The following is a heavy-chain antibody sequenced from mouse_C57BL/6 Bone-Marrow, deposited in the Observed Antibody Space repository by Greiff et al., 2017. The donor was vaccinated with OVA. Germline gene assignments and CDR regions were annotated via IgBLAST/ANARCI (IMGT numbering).Heavy chain of an antibody. CDR3: ARGNYGSSLVYWYFDV. D-gene: IGHD1-1*01. CDR1: GFTFSSYA. J-gene: IGHJ1*03. CDR2: ISDGGSYT. Sequence: EVKLMESGGGLVKPGGSLKLSCAASGFTFSSYAMSWVRQTPEKRLEWVATISDGGSYTYYPDNVKGRFTISRDNAKNNLYLQMSHLKSEDTAMYYCARGNYGSSLVYWYFDVWGTGTTVTVSS. V-gene: IGHV5-4*03.